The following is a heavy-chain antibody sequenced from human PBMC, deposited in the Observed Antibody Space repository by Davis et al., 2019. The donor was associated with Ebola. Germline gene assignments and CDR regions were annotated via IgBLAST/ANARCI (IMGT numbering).Heavy chain of an antibody. CDR3: ASIPAEVVDH. CDR1: GFTVRSTY. V-gene: IGHV3-66*01. CDR2: IYSGGTKRYA. J-gene: IGHJ4*02. D-gene: IGHD6-13*01. Sequence: GGSLRLSCAASGFTVRSTYMSWVRQAPGKGLEWVSVIYSGGTKRYADYAESVKGRFTISRDYSKNTVSLQMNGQRAEDTAVYYCASIPAEVVDHWGQGTLVTVSS.